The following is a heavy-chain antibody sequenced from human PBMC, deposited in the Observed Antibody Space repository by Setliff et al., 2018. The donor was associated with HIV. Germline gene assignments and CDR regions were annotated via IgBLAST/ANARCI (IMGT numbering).Heavy chain of an antibody. Sequence: ASVMVSCKTSGYSFTSYTMHWLRQAPGQRPEWMGWINVVTVNTKYSLKLQGRVTITRDTSATAVYMELRSLRSEDTAVYYCARGRGLYSSGYYIDYWGQGTLVTVSS. CDR1: GYSFTSYT. D-gene: IGHD6-19*01. CDR3: ARGRGLYSSGYYIDY. V-gene: IGHV1-3*01. J-gene: IGHJ4*02. CDR2: INVVTVNT.